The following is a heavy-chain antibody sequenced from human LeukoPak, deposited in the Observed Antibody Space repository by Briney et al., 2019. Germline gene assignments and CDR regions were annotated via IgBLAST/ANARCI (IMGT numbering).Heavy chain of an antibody. V-gene: IGHV3-53*01. Sequence: PGGSLRLSCVASGFTVSSNFMSWVRQAPGKGLEWVSVIYSGGSTYFADSVKGRFTISRDNPKNTVYLQMNSLRAEDTAVHYCARERVRDYYDSSGYLDYWGQGALVTVSS. J-gene: IGHJ4*02. CDR3: ARERVRDYYDSSGYLDY. CDR1: GFTVSSNF. D-gene: IGHD3-22*01. CDR2: IYSGGST.